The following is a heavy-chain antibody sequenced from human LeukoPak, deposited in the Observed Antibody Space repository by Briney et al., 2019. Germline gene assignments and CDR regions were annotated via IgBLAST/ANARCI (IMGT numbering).Heavy chain of an antibody. CDR2: IIPILGIA. CDR3: ARGPSSSWYYFDY. V-gene: IGHV1-69*04. Sequence: SVKVSCKASGYTFTSYGISWVRQAPGQGLEWMGRIIPILGIANYAQKFQGRVTITADKSTSTAYMELSSLRSEDTAVYYCARGPSSSWYYFDYWGQGTLVTVSS. D-gene: IGHD6-13*01. CDR1: GYTFTSYG. J-gene: IGHJ4*02.